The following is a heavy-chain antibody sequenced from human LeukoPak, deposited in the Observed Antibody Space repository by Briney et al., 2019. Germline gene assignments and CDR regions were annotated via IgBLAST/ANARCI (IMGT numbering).Heavy chain of an antibody. CDR1: GSTFSRYY. V-gene: IGHV3-74*01. CDR2: LNGYGDYT. Sequence: GGSLRLSCEVSGSTFSRYYMYWFRQVPGKGLVWVSRLNGYGDYTDYEDSVKGRFTISRDNAKNSLYLQMNSLIAEDTAVYYCARGGYERSLANWGQGTLVTVSS. D-gene: IGHD5-12*01. J-gene: IGHJ4*02. CDR3: ARGGYERSLAN.